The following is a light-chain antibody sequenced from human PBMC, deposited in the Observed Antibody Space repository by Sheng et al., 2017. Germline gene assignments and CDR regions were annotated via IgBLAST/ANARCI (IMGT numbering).Light chain of an antibody. CDR2: AAS. Sequence: DIQMTQSPSSLSASVGDRVNITCRASQSIGIFLNWYQQRSGKAPKLLIYAASILQGGVPSRFSGSGSGTDFTLTISSLQSEDFATYHCQQSSSAPLYTFGQGTKLEIK. J-gene: IGKJ2*01. CDR1: QSIGIF. V-gene: IGKV1-39*01. CDR3: QQSSSAPLYT.